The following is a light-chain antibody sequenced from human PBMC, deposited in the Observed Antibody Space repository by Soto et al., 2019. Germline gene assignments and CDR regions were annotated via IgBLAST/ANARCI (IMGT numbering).Light chain of an antibody. J-gene: IGKJ1*01. CDR2: AAS. Sequence: DIQMTQSPSSLSASVGDRVTITCRASQSISSYLIWYQQKPGKAPKLLIYAASSLQSGVPSRFSGSGSGTDFTLTISSLQPEDFATYYCQQSYSTHWTFGQGTKVEIK. V-gene: IGKV1-39*01. CDR3: QQSYSTHWT. CDR1: QSISSY.